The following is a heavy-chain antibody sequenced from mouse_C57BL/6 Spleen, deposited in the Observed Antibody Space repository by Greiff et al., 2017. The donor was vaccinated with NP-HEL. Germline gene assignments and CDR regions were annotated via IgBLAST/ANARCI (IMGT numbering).Heavy chain of an antibody. Sequence: QVQLQQSGAELARPGASVKMSCKASGYNFTSYTMHWVKQRPGQGLEWIGYINPSSGYTKYNQKFKDKATLTADKSSSTAYMQLSSLTSEDSAVYYCAREGSSGLFDYWGQGTTLTVSS. V-gene: IGHV1-4*01. CDR3: AREGSSGLFDY. D-gene: IGHD3-2*02. CDR2: INPSSGYT. CDR1: GYNFTSYT. J-gene: IGHJ2*01.